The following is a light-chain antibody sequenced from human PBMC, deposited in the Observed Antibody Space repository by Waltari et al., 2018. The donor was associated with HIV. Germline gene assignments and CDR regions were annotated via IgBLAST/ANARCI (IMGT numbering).Light chain of an antibody. CDR1: SGDVGGYNF. CDR3: SSYTSSGPRYVL. CDR2: NVN. Sequence: QSALTQPASVSGSPGQSITISCTGTSGDVGGYNFVSWYQKHPGKAPKLIIYNVNRRPSGVSIRFSGSRSANTASLTISGLQAEDEADYFCSSYTSSGPRYVLFGGGTRLTVL. J-gene: IGLJ2*01. V-gene: IGLV2-14*03.